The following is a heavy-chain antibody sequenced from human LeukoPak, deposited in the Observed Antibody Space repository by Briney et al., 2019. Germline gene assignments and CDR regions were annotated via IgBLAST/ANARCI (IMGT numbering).Heavy chain of an antibody. Sequence: GGSLRLSCAASGLTFSNYYMSWVRQAPGKGLEWVGRIKSKTDGGTTDYAAPVKGRFTISRDDSKNTLYLQMNSLKTEDTAVYYCSGHRREGTFDIWGQGTMVTVSS. CDR1: GLTFSNYY. J-gene: IGHJ3*02. V-gene: IGHV3-15*01. CDR3: SGHRREGTFDI. CDR2: IKSKTDGGTT. D-gene: IGHD5-24*01.